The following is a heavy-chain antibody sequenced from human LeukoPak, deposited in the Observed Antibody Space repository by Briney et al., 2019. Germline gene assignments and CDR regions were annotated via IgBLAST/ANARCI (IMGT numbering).Heavy chain of an antibody. Sequence: SETLSLTCTVSGGSISSYYWSWIRQPPGRGLEWIGYIYYSGSTNYNPSLKSRVTISEDTSKNQFSLKLSSVTAADTAVYYCARGHHYGDYGPRYNYWGQGTLVTVSS. CDR1: GGSISSYY. J-gene: IGHJ4*02. D-gene: IGHD4-17*01. CDR2: IYYSGST. V-gene: IGHV4-59*01. CDR3: ARGHHYGDYGPRYNY.